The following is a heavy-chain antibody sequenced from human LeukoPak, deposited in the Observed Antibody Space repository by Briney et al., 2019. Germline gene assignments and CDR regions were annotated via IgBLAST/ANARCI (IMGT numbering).Heavy chain of an antibody. V-gene: IGHV3-33*06. CDR2: IWYDGSNK. D-gene: IGHD5-18*01. CDR3: AKGGVRGYSYGYLRGYFDY. CDR1: GFTFSSYG. Sequence: QPGRSLRLSCAASGFTFSSYGMHWVRQAPGKGLEWVAVIWYDGSNKYYADSVKGRFTISRDNSKNTLYLQMNSLRAEDTAVYYCAKGGVRGYSYGYLRGYFDYWGQGTLVTVSS. J-gene: IGHJ4*02.